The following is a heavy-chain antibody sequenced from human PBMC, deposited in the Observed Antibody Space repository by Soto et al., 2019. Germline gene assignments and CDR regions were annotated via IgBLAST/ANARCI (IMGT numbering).Heavy chain of an antibody. CDR3: ARDRSYTTDY. CDR2: INSDGSTT. J-gene: IGHJ4*02. D-gene: IGHD1-26*01. V-gene: IGHV3-74*01. Sequence: EVQLVESGGGVVQPGGSLRLSCAASGFTFSNSWMHWVRQAPGKGLVWVSYINSDGSTTTYSDSVKGRVTISRDNAKNTVYLQMTSLTAEDTAVYYCARDRSYTTDYWGQGTLVTVSS. CDR1: GFTFSNSW.